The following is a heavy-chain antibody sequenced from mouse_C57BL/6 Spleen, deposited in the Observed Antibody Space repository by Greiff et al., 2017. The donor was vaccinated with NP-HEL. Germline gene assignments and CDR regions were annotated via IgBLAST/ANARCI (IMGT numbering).Heavy chain of an antibody. CDR2: IDPETGGT. V-gene: IGHV1-15*01. J-gene: IGHJ4*01. Sequence: VQLQQSGAELVRPGASVTLSCKASGYTFTDYEMHWVKQTPVHGLEWIGAIDPETGGTAYNQKFKGKAILTADKSSSTAYMELRSLTSEDSAVYYCAKERYGRRHYYAMDYWGQGTSVTVSS. D-gene: IGHD1-1*01. CDR1: GYTFTDYE. CDR3: AKERYGRRHYYAMDY.